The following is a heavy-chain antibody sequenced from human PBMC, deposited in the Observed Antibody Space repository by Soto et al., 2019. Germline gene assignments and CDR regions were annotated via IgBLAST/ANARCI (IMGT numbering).Heavy chain of an antibody. V-gene: IGHV4-59*01. Sequence: QVQLQESRPGLVKPSDTLSLTCTVSGGSITGYYWSWIRQPPGKGLEWIGCSYFTGATNYNPSLKTRVTISVDTSKKQFSLNLRSVTAADTAVYYCARERAPRSGFDYWGQGALVTVAP. CDR2: SYFTGAT. CDR3: ARERAPRSGFDY. CDR1: GGSITGYY. D-gene: IGHD1-26*01. J-gene: IGHJ4*02.